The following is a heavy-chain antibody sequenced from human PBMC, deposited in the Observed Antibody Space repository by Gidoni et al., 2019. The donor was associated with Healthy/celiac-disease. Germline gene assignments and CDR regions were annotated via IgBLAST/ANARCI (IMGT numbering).Heavy chain of an antibody. J-gene: IGHJ6*02. CDR3: ARGYCGGDCYPNTYYYYYYGMDV. Sequence: QVQLVQSGAEVKKPGSSVKVSCKASGGTFSSYAISWVRQAPGQGLEWMGGIIPIFGTANYAQKFQGRVTITADESTSTAYMELSSLRSEDTAVYDCARGYCGGDCYPNTYYYYYYGMDVWGQGTTVTVSS. CDR2: IIPIFGTA. CDR1: GGTFSSYA. V-gene: IGHV1-69*01. D-gene: IGHD2-21*02.